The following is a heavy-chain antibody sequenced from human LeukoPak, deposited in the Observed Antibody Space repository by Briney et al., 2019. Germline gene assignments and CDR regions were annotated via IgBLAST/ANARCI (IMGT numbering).Heavy chain of an antibody. D-gene: IGHD3-10*01. CDR1: GYTFNAFF. CDR3: ARAYANYGDY. J-gene: IGHJ4*02. CDR2: INPHSGDT. Sequence: ASVKVSCKASGYTFNAFFIHWVRQAPGQGLEWLGWINPHSGDTTYAQSFKGRVTMTRETSISTIYMEVTSLISDDTAIHYCARAYANYGDYWGQGTLVTVSS. V-gene: IGHV1-2*02.